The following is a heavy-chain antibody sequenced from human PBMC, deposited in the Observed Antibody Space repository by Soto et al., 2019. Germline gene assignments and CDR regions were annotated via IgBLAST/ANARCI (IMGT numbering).Heavy chain of an antibody. CDR2: IYYSGST. CDR1: GGSTSNYY. Sequence: SETLSLTCTVSGGSTSNYYWNWIRQPPGKGLEWIGYIYYSGSTNYNPSLKSRVTISIDTSKNQFSLKLSSVTAADTAVYYCAREPPAAGENWFDPWGQGALVTVSS. CDR3: AREPPAAGENWFDP. J-gene: IGHJ5*02. V-gene: IGHV4-59*01. D-gene: IGHD6-13*01.